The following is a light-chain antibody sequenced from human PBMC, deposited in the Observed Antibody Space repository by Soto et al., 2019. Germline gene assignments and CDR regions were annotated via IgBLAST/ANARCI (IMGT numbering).Light chain of an antibody. CDR2: KIS. CDR3: MQATEYPAYT. V-gene: IGKV2-24*01. Sequence: DLVLTQTPLSSPVTLGQPASISCRSSQSLLHSDGETYLSWLQQRPGQPPRLLIYKISNRFSGVQDSFSGSEAGTDFTLKNSRVEAKDVGIDYCMQATEYPAYTFGQATKLEIK. CDR1: QSLLHSDGETY. J-gene: IGKJ2*01.